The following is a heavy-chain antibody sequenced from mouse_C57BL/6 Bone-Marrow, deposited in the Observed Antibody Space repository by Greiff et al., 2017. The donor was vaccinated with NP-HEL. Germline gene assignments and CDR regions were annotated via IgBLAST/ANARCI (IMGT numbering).Heavy chain of an antibody. CDR1: GFNIKDDY. V-gene: IGHV14-4*01. CDR2: IDPENGDT. J-gene: IGHJ2*01. CDR3: TTKGYYGGFDY. D-gene: IGHD1-2*01. Sequence: EVQLQQSGAELVRPGASVKLSCTASGFNIKDDYMHWVKQRPEQGLEWIGWIDPENGDTEYASKFQGTATITADTSSNTAYLQLSSLTSEDTAVYYCTTKGYYGGFDYWGQGTTLTVSS.